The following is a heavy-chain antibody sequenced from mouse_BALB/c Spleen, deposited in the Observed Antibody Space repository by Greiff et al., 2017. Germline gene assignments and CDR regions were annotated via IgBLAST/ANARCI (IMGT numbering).Heavy chain of an antibody. V-gene: IGHV3-6*02. CDR1: GYSITSGYY. CDR3: ARNYRSSYAMDY. J-gene: IGHJ4*01. CDR2: ISYDGSN. Sequence: VQLQQSGPGLVKPSQSLSLTCSVTGYSITSGYYWNWIRQFPGNKLEWMGYISYDGSNNYNPSLKNRISITRDTSKNQFFLKLNSVTTEDTATYYCARNYRSSYAMDYWGQGTSVTVSS. D-gene: IGHD2-14*01.